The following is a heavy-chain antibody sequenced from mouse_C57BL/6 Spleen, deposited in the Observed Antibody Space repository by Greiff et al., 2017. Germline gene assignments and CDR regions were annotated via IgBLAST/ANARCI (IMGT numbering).Heavy chain of an antibody. D-gene: IGHD1-1*01. J-gene: IGHJ4*01. CDR1: GYTFTSYW. V-gene: IGHV1-72*01. Sequence: VQLQQPGAELVKPGASVKLSCKASGYTFTSYWMHWVKQRPGRGLEWIGRIDPNSGGTKYNEKFKSKATLTVDKPSSTAYIQLSSLTSEDSAVYYCAKEGGRREGYAMDYWGQGTSVTVSS. CDR3: AKEGGRREGYAMDY. CDR2: IDPNSGGT.